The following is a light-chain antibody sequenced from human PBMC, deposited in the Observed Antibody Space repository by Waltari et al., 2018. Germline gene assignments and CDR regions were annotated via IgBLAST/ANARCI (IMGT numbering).Light chain of an antibody. CDR1: NIGSKG. CDR2: YNN. J-gene: IGLJ2*01. V-gene: IGLV3-21*01. CDR3: QVWDSDSDHVV. Sequence: SYVLTQPPSVSVAPGETARITCGGNNIGSKGVHWYQQEPGQAPILVIYYNNDRPSGIPERFSGSNSGNTATLTISRVDAGDEADYYCQVWDSDSDHVVFGGGTKLAVL.